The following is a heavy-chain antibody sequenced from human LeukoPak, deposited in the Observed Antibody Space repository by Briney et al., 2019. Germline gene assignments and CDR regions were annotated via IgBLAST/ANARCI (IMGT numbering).Heavy chain of an antibody. CDR2: INSDGRST. Sequence: GGSLRLSCVASGFTFTNYGMMWVRQAPGKGLVWVSYINSDGRSTTYADSVKGRFTISRDNAKSTLYLQMSSLRAEDTAMYYCARNSNGMSNWGQGTLVNVSS. V-gene: IGHV3-74*01. CDR1: GFTFTNYG. D-gene: IGHD2-8*01. J-gene: IGHJ4*02. CDR3: ARNSNGMSN.